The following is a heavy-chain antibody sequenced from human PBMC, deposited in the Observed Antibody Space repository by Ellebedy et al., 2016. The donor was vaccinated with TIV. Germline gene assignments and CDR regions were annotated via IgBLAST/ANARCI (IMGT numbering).Heavy chain of an antibody. J-gene: IGHJ4*02. Sequence: GESLKISXAASGFTFSNYAMSWVRQAPGKGLVWVSRINTDGSSTTYADSVKGRFTISRDNAKNTLYLQMNSLRAEDTAVYYCMKGITFEWGQGTLVTVSS. V-gene: IGHV3-74*01. D-gene: IGHD2/OR15-2a*01. CDR3: MKGITFE. CDR2: INTDGSST. CDR1: GFTFSNYA.